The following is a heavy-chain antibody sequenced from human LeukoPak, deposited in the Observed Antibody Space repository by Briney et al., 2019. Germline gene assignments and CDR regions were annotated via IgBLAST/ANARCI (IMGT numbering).Heavy chain of an antibody. J-gene: IGHJ4*02. V-gene: IGHV3-23*01. Sequence: PGGSLRLSCAASGFTFSSYAMSWVRQAPGKGLEWVSAISGSGGSTCYADSVKGRFTISRDNAKNSLYLQMNSLRAEDTAVYYCARGINYGGYYFDYWGQGTLVTVSS. CDR3: ARGINYGGYYFDY. CDR1: GFTFSSYA. D-gene: IGHD4-11*01. CDR2: ISGSGGST.